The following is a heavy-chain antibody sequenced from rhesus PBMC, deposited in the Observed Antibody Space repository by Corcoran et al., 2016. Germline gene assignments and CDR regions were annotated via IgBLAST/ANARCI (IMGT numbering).Heavy chain of an antibody. CDR2: SSSRRRST. Sequence: QVQLQESGPGVVKPSETLSLTCAVSGGSISDSYRWSWIRQPPGKGLEWIGRSSSRRRSTNHNPSLTSRCTLSVGTSKNHLVLKLSSVTAADTAVYYCARQTPKEFLDWGQGVLVTVSS. V-gene: IGHV4-92*01. CDR1: GGSISDSYR. J-gene: IGHJ4*01. CDR3: ARQTPKEFLD. D-gene: IGHD3-3*01.